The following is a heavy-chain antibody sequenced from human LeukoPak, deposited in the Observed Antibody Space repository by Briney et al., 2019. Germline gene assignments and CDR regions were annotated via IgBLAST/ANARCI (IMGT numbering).Heavy chain of an antibody. V-gene: IGHV4-34*01. D-gene: IGHD1-26*01. J-gene: IGHJ4*02. Sequence: SSETLSLTCTVYGGSFSGYYWSWIRQPPGKGLEWLGEINHSGSTNYNPSLKSRVTISINTSKNQFSLKLSSVTAADTAVYYCARLYSGSYIYWGQGTLVTVSS. CDR3: ARLYSGSYIY. CDR2: INHSGST. CDR1: GGSFSGYY.